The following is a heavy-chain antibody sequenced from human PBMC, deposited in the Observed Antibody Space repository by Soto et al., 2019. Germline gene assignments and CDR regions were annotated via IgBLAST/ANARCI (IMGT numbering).Heavy chain of an antibody. CDR1: GGSISNYY. V-gene: IGHV4-59*01. CDR3: ACVGTILGVVSSFDY. J-gene: IGHJ4*02. CDR2: IYHRGIT. Sequence: QVQLQESGPGLVKPSETLSLTCSVSGGSISNYYWSWIRQPPGKGLEFIGYIYHRGITNYNPSPKSRVTMSVDMSKNQFSLKLSSVAAADTAVDYCACVGTILGVVSSFDYWGQGTLVTVSS. D-gene: IGHD3-3*01.